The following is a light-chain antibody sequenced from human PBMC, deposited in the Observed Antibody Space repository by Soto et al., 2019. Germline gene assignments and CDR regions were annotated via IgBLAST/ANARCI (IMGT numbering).Light chain of an antibody. Sequence: DLQIAHCRASFSSSXHARVTFPXXASQGIGGWLAWYQQKPGKAPKLLIYAASILQSAVPSRFSGSGSGTDFTLTISSLQPEDFGTYYCQQYNSYPWTFGQGTKVDIK. V-gene: IGKV1-12*01. CDR3: QQYNSYPWT. CDR1: QGIGGW. J-gene: IGKJ1*01. CDR2: AAS.